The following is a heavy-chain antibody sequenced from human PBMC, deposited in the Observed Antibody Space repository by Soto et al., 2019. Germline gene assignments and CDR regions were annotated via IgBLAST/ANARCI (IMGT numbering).Heavy chain of an antibody. CDR3: ARQSIAARRGWFDP. V-gene: IGHV3-48*03. D-gene: IGHD6-6*01. CDR1: GFTFSSYE. J-gene: IGHJ5*02. Sequence: PRLSCAASGFTFSSYEMNWVRQAPGKGLEWVSYISSSGSTIYYADSVKGRFTISRDNAKNSLYLQMNSLRAEDTAVYYCARQSIAARRGWFDPWGQGTLVTVSS. CDR2: ISSSGSTI.